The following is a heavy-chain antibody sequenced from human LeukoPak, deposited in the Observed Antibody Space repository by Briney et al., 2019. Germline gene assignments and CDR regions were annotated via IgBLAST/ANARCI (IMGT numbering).Heavy chain of an antibody. V-gene: IGHV6-1*01. J-gene: IGHJ4*02. CDR3: ARDFGTTGWHTFDY. CDR1: GDSVSSKNGA. CDR2: TYYRSKWCN. D-gene: IGHD6-19*01. Sequence: SQTLSLTCVVSGDSVSSKNGAWNWIRQSPSRGLEWLGRTYYRSKWCNDYAESMEGRMTISQDTSKNQYSLHLNSVTPDDTAVYYCARDFGTTGWHTFDYWGQGTLVTVSS.